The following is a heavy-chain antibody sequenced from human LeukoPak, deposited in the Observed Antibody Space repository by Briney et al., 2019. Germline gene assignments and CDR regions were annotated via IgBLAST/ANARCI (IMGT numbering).Heavy chain of an antibody. CDR1: GFTFSRHW. Sequence: PGGSLRLSCAASGFTFSRHWMSWVRQAPGKGLEWVANIKQDGSEKYYVDSVKGRYTISRDNAKNTLYLQMNSLRAEDTAVYYCATDGSGEYWGQGTLVTVSS. CDR2: IKQDGSEK. J-gene: IGHJ4*02. D-gene: IGHD3-10*01. CDR3: ATDGSGEY. V-gene: IGHV3-7*03.